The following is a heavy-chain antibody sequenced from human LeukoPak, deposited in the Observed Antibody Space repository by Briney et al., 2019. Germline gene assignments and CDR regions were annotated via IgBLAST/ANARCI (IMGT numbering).Heavy chain of an antibody. Sequence: GGSLRLSCAASGFTFSSSGMHWVRQAPGQGLEWVALIWYDGINEYYADSVKGRFTISRDDSKNTLYLQMNSPRAEDTAVYYCARDKGSSWGEKYYFDYWGQGTLVTVSS. CDR1: GFTFSSSG. CDR2: IWYDGINE. CDR3: ARDKGSSWGEKYYFDY. D-gene: IGHD6-13*01. J-gene: IGHJ4*02. V-gene: IGHV3-33*01.